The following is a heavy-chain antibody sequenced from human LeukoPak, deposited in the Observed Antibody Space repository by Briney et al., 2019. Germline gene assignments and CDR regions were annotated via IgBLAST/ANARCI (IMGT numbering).Heavy chain of an antibody. CDR2: INNDGSGK. Sequence: GGSLRLSCAASGFTFSNYWMKWVRQAPGKGPEWVASINNDGSGKYFVDSVKDRFTIPRDNANSLYLQMNSLRAEDTAVYYCARDADRKLDYWGQGTLVTVSS. V-gene: IGHV3-7*01. J-gene: IGHJ4*02. CDR3: ARDADRKLDY. CDR1: GFTFSNYW. D-gene: IGHD3-16*02.